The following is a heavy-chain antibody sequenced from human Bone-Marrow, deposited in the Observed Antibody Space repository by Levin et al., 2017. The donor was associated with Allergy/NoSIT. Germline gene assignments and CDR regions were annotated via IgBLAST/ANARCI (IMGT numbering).Heavy chain of an antibody. Sequence: PGGSLRLSCAASGFTFSSYGMHWVRQAPGKGLEWVAVISYDGSNKYYADSVKGRFTISRDNSKNTLYLQMNSLRAEDTAVYYCAKDYHPSRRVPAADPVGSPIDYWGQGTLVTVSS. CDR2: ISYDGSNK. CDR1: GFTFSSYG. D-gene: IGHD2-2*01. J-gene: IGHJ4*02. CDR3: AKDYHPSRRVPAADPVGSPIDY. V-gene: IGHV3-30*18.